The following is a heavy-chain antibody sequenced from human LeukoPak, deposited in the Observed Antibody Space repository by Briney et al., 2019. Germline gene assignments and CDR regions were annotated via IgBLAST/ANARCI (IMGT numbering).Heavy chain of an antibody. Sequence: SVKVSCKASGYTFTGYYMHWVRQAPGQGLEWMGWINPNSGGTNYAQKFQGWVTMTRDTSISTAYMELSRLRSDDTAVYYCARDGSGSFYYGMDVWGQGTTVTVSS. D-gene: IGHD3-10*01. CDR2: INPNSGGT. CDR3: ARDGSGSFYYGMDV. J-gene: IGHJ6*02. V-gene: IGHV1-2*04. CDR1: GYTFTGYY.